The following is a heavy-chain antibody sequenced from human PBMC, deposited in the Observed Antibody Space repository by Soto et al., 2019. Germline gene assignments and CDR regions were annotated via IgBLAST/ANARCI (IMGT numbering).Heavy chain of an antibody. CDR1: GGSISSGDYY. CDR3: ARITDFPPNFDY. V-gene: IGHV4-30-4*01. J-gene: IGHJ4*02. D-gene: IGHD3-16*01. CDR2: IYYSGST. Sequence: SETLSLTCTVSGGSISSGDYYWSWIRQPPGKGLEWIGYIYYSGSTYYNPSLKSRVTISVDTSKNQFSLKLSSVTAADTAVYYCARITDFPPNFDYWGQGTLVTVSS.